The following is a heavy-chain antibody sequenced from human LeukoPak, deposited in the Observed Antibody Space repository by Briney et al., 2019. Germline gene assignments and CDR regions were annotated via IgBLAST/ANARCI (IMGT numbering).Heavy chain of an antibody. J-gene: IGHJ5*02. Sequence: SETLSLTCAVYGVSFSDTYWSWIRQPPGKGQEWIGEVNDDGSTNYNPSLKSRVTISIDTSKSQFSLSLSSVTAADTAVYYCAGGHRNWLLSWFDPWGRGTLVTVSS. CDR3: AGGHRNWLLSWFDP. CDR1: GVSFSDTY. D-gene: IGHD3-9*01. CDR2: VNDDGST. V-gene: IGHV4-34*01.